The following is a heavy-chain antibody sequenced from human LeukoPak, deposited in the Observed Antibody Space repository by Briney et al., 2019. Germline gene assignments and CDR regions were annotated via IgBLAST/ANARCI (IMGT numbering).Heavy chain of an antibody. CDR2: INHSGST. D-gene: IGHD6-19*01. J-gene: IGHJ5*02. V-gene: IGHV4-34*01. CDR3: ARGLPGYSNGWYVPYNWFDP. Sequence: SETLSLTCAVYGGSFSGYYWSWIRQPPGKGLEWIGEINHSGSTNYNPSLKSRVTISVDTSKNQFSLKLSSVTAADTAVYYCARGLPGYSNGWYVPYNWFDPWGQGTLVTVSS. CDR1: GGSFSGYY.